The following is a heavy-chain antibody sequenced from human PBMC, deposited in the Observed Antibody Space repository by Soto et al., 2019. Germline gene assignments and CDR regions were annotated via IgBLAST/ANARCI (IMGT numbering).Heavy chain of an antibody. D-gene: IGHD5-12*01. CDR3: ARAISGYVT. V-gene: IGHV1-3*01. CDR1: GISYTTYA. CDR2: INAGNGDT. Sequence: VQLVQSGAEVKKPGASVRISCTASGISYTTYAIHWVRQAPGQGLEWMGWINAGNGDTRYSQRFQGRVTLTRDTSATTTYRDLSSLRSEDTSIYSCARAISGYVTWGQGTLVTVSS. J-gene: IGHJ4*02.